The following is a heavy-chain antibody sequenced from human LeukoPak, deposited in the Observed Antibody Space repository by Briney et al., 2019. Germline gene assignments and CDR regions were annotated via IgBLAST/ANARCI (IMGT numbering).Heavy chain of an antibody. CDR3: AKAGYSGYDGGDYFDY. V-gene: IGHV3-23*01. CDR1: GFTFSSYA. J-gene: IGHJ4*02. Sequence: GGSLRLSCAASGFTFSSYAMSWVRQVPGKGLERVSAISGSGGSTYYADSVKGRFTISRDNSKNTLYLQMNSLRAEDTAVYYCAKAGYSGYDGGDYFDYWGQGTLVTVSS. D-gene: IGHD5-12*01. CDR2: ISGSGGST.